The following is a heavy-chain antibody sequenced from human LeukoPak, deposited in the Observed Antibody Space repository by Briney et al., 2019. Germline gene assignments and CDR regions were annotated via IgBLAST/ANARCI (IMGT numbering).Heavy chain of an antibody. J-gene: IGHJ4*02. CDR3: ARLYDYGDYVGSG. CDR1: GGTFSSYA. V-gene: IGHV1-69*01. CDR2: IIPILGTA. D-gene: IGHD4-17*01. Sequence: VASVKVSCKASGGTFSSYAISWVRQAPGQGLEWMGGIIPILGTANYAQKFQGRVTITADESTSTAYMELSSLRSEDTAVYYCARLYDYGDYVGSGWGQGTLVTVSS.